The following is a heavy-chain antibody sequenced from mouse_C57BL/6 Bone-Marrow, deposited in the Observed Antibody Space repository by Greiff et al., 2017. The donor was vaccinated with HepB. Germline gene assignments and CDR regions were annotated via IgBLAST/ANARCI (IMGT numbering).Heavy chain of an antibody. J-gene: IGHJ4*01. V-gene: IGHV1-55*01. CDR2: NYSGRGST. CDR3: ARLYYDSSEYAMDY. D-gene: IGHD1-1*01. Sequence: VQLQQPGAELVKPGASVKTFRKGFGHTFTSHWITRVKQRPGQGLEWIGDNYSGRGSTDYNEKFKSKATLTVATSSSTTYMQLSSMTSEGSAVYYCARLYYDSSEYAMDYWGQGTSVTVSS. CDR1: GHTFTSHW.